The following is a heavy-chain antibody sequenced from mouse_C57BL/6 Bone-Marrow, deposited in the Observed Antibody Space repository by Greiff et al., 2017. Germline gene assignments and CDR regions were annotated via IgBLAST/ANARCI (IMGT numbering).Heavy chain of an antibody. CDR1: GYTFTSYG. CDR3: ARDYYGFDY. V-gene: IGHV1-81*01. Sequence: QVQLTESGAALARPGASVKLSCKASGYTFTSYGISWVKQRTGQGLEWIGEIYPRSGNTYYNEKFKGKATLTADKSSSTAYMELRSLTSEDSAVYSCARDYYGFDYWGQGTTLTVSS. J-gene: IGHJ2*01. CDR2: IYPRSGNT. D-gene: IGHD1-1*01.